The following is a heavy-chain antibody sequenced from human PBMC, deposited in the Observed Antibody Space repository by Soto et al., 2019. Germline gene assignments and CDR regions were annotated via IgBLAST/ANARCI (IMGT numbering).Heavy chain of an antibody. CDR3: ARRGPMVTAIPFWFDP. CDR1: GYTYTSYG. Sequence: ASVKGACKAAGYTYTSYGSSWVRQTPGQGLEWMGWISAYNGNTNYAQKLQGRVTMTTDTSTSTAYMELRSLRSDDTAVYYCARRGPMVTAIPFWFDPWGQGTLVTVSS. V-gene: IGHV1-18*01. CDR2: ISAYNGNT. D-gene: IGHD2-21*02. J-gene: IGHJ5*02.